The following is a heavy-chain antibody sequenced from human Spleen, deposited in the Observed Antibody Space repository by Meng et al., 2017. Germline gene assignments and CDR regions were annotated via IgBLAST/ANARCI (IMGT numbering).Heavy chain of an antibody. CDR3: ARGPTTMAHDFDY. Sequence: QGQLQQWGAGLLKPSETLSLTCAVYGGSFSDYYWSWIHQPPGKGLEWIGEINHSGSTNYNPSLESRATISVDTSQNNLSLKLSSVTAADSAVYYCARGPTTMAHDFDYWGQGTLVTVSS. D-gene: IGHD4-11*01. J-gene: IGHJ4*02. V-gene: IGHV4-34*01. CDR1: GGSFSDYY. CDR2: INHSGST.